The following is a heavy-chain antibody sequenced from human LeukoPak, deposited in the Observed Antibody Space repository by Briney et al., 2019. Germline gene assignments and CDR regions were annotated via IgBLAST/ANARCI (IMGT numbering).Heavy chain of an antibody. J-gene: IGHJ3*02. V-gene: IGHV3-21*01. CDR1: GFTFSSYS. D-gene: IGHD6-19*01. CDR3: ARGRVGQWLVDAFDI. Sequence: GGSLRLSCAASGFTFSSYSMNWVRQAPGKGLEWVSSISSSSIYIYYADSLKGRFTISRNNAKNSLYLHIDSLRAEDTAVYYCARGRVGQWLVDAFDIWGQGTMVTVSS. CDR2: ISSSSIYI.